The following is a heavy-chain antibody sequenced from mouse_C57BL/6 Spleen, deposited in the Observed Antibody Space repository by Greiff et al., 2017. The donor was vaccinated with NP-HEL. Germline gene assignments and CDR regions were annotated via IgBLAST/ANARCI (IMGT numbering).Heavy chain of an antibody. CDR2: ISSGGDYT. CDR1: GFTFSSYA. Sequence: EVMLVESGEGLVKPGGSLKLSCAASGFTFSSYAMSWVRQTPEKRLEWVAYISSGGDYTYYADTVKGRFTISRDNARNTLYLQMSSLKSEDTAMYYCTRTVWEEGYFDVWGTGTTVTVSS. CDR3: TRTVWEEGYFDV. J-gene: IGHJ1*03. V-gene: IGHV5-9-1*02. D-gene: IGHD4-1*01.